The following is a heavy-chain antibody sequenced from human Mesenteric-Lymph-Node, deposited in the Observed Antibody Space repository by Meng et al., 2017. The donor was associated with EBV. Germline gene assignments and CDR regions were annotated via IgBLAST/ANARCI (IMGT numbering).Heavy chain of an antibody. CDR1: GGSFTSFA. D-gene: IGHD3-22*01. Sequence: QVRVVRLGAEGKKPGSSVKVSCKTSGGSFTSFAISWVRRAPGHGLEWMGIITPLLGLANYAQTFRDRVTITADESTSTAYMELSSLRVEDTAVYYCARYHSDSSGPMDYWGQGTLVTVFS. CDR3: ARYHSDSSGPMDY. V-gene: IGHV1-69*18. J-gene: IGHJ4*02. CDR2: ITPLLGLA.